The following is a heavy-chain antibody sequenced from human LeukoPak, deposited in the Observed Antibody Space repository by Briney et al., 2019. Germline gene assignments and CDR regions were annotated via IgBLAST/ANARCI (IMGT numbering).Heavy chain of an antibody. Sequence: SETLSLTCTVSGGSISSYYWSWIRQPPGKGLEWIGYIYYSGSTNYNPSLKSRVTISVDTSKNQFSLKLSSVTAADTAVYYCARGRVAHYYYYYYMDVWGKGTTVTVSS. D-gene: IGHD5-12*01. CDR3: ARGRVAHYYYYYYMDV. J-gene: IGHJ6*03. CDR2: IYYSGST. CDR1: GGSISSYY. V-gene: IGHV4-59*01.